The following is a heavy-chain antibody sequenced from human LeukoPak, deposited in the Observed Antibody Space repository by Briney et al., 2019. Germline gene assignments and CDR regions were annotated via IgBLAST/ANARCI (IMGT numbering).Heavy chain of an antibody. CDR3: AKDRGSGTYYLIPDH. J-gene: IGHJ4*02. CDR1: GFIFSGFG. D-gene: IGHD3-10*01. V-gene: IGHV3-30*02. Sequence: GGSLRLSCETSGFIFSGFGMHWVRQSPGKGLEWIAFISYDGSKKYYGDSVKGRFTISRDSSKNILYLQMNALTTEDTAVYYCAKDRGSGTYYLIPDHWGQGTLVIVSS. CDR2: ISYDGSKK.